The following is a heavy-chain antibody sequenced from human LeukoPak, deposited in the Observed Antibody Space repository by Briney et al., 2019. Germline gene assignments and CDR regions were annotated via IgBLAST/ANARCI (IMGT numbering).Heavy chain of an antibody. CDR2: ISGDGGST. J-gene: IGHJ6*02. D-gene: IGHD1-26*01. V-gene: IGHV3-43*02. Sequence: GGSLRLSCAASGFTFDDYAMHWVRQAPGKGLEWVSPISGDGGSTYYADSVKGRFTISRDNSKNSLYLQMNSLRTEDTALYYCAKDISGGSYFSGDYYYYGMDVWGQGTTVTVSS. CDR1: GFTFDDYA. CDR3: AKDISGGSYFSGDYYYYGMDV.